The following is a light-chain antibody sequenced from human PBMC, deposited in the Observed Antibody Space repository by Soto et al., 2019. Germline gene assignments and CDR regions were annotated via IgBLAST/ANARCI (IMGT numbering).Light chain of an antibody. CDR2: DAS. V-gene: IGKV3-11*01. J-gene: IGKJ1*01. CDR3: QQRSNWLWT. CDR1: QSVSSNY. Sequence: IVLTQSPATLSLSPGERATLSCMASQSVSSNYLAWYQHKPGQAPRLLIYDASNRATGIPARFSGSGSGTDFTLTISSLEPEDFAVYYCQQRSNWLWTFGQGTKVDIK.